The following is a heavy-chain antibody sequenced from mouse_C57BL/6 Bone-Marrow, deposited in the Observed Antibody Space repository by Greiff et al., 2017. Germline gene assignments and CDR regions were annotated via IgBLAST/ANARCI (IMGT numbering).Heavy chain of an antibody. CDR3: ARHFYYYGSSYYAMDY. J-gene: IGHJ4*01. CDR1: GFTFSSYG. D-gene: IGHD1-1*01. V-gene: IGHV5-6*01. Sequence: EVMLVESGGDIVKPGGSLKLSCAASGFTFSSYGMSWVRQTPDKRLEWVATISSGGSYTYYPDSVKGRFTISRDNAKNTLYLQMSSLKSEDTAMYYCARHFYYYGSSYYAMDYWGQGTSVTVSS. CDR2: ISSGGSYT.